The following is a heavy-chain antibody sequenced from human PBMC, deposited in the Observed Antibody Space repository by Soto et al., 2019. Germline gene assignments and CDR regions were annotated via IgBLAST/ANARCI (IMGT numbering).Heavy chain of an antibody. D-gene: IGHD2-2*01. Sequence: GGSLRLSCAASGFTFSDYYMSWIRQAPGKGLEWVSYISSSSSYTNYADSVKGRFTISRDNAKNSLYLQMNSLRAEDTAVYYCARGVSRTTRYYYGMDVWGQGTTVTVSS. V-gene: IGHV3-11*06. CDR1: GFTFSDYY. CDR3: ARGVSRTTRYYYGMDV. CDR2: ISSSSSYT. J-gene: IGHJ6*02.